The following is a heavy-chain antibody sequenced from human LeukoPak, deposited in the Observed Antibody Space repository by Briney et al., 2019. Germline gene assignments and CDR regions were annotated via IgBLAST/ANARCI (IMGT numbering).Heavy chain of an antibody. Sequence: ASVKVSCKASGYTFTSYYMHWVRQAPGQGLEWMGIINPSGGSTSYAQKFQGRVTMTRDTSTSTVYMELSSLRSEDTAVYYCARDPLGQPQPYYFDYWGQGTLVTVSS. J-gene: IGHJ4*02. CDR3: ARDPLGQPQPYYFDY. CDR2: INPSGGST. V-gene: IGHV1-46*01. CDR1: GYTFTSYY. D-gene: IGHD7-27*01.